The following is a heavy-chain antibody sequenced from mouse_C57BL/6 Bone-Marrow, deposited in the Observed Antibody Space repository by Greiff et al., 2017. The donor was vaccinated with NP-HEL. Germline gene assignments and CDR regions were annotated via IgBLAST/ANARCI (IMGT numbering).Heavy chain of an antibody. J-gene: IGHJ4*01. CDR3: ARTPYYSNYDYAMDY. V-gene: IGHV8-8*01. CDR1: GFSLSTFGMG. CDR2: IWWDDDK. D-gene: IGHD2-5*01. Sequence: QVQLKESGPGILQPSQTLSLTCSFSGFSLSTFGMGVGWIRQPSGQGLEWLAHIWWDDDKYYNPALKSRLTISKDTSKNQVFLKIANVDTADTATYYCARTPYYSNYDYAMDYWGQGTSVTVSS.